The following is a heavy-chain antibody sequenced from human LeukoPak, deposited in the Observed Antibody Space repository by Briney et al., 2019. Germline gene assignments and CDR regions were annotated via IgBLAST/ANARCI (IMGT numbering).Heavy chain of an antibody. CDR3: ARSAVTRAGVFDY. J-gene: IGHJ4*02. D-gene: IGHD4-17*01. Sequence: PSGTLSLTCTLSSDSFSSYYWAWIPHPAGKGLEWLGRLYPGVSTNYSPSLKSRLTISVDTSKNQFSLKLTSMTAADTAVYFCARSAVTRAGVFDYWGRGTLVTVSS. CDR2: LYPGVST. V-gene: IGHV4-4*07. CDR1: SDSFSSYY.